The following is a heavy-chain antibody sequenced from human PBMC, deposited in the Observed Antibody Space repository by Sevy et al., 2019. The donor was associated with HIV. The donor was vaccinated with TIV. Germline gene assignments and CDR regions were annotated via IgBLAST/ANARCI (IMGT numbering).Heavy chain of an antibody. V-gene: IGHV3-23*01. D-gene: IGHD2-2*01. CDR3: AGCSSTSCYPPNWFDP. CDR2: ISGSGGST. CDR1: GFTFSSYA. J-gene: IGHJ5*02. Sequence: GGSLRLSCAASGFTFSSYAMSWVRQAPGKGLEWVSAISGSGGSTYYADSVKGRFTISRDNSKNTLYLQMNSLRAEDTAVYYYAGCSSTSCYPPNWFDPWGQGTLVTVSS.